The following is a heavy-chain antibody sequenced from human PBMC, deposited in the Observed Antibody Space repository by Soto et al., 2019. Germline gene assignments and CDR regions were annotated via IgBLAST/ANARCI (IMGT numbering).Heavy chain of an antibody. CDR3: ARLLDYRPAYYFDY. Sequence: QLQLQESGPGLVKPSETLSLTCTVSGGSISSSSYYWGWIRQPPGKGLEWIGSIYYSGSTYYNPSLKSRVTISVDTSKNQFSLKLSSVTAADTAVYYCARLLDYRPAYYFDYWGQGTLVTVSS. D-gene: IGHD4-4*01. CDR2: IYYSGST. CDR1: GGSISSSSYY. J-gene: IGHJ4*02. V-gene: IGHV4-39*01.